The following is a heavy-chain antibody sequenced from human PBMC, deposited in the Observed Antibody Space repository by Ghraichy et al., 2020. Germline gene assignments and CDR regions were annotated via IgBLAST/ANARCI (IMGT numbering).Heavy chain of an antibody. CDR2: IYHSGST. J-gene: IGHJ4*02. CDR3: AREGGYDFYYFDY. Sequence: SETLSLTCAVSGGSISSGGYSWSWIRQPPGKGLEWIGYIYHSGSTYYNPSLKSRVTISVDRSKNQFSLKLSSVTAADTAVYYCAREGGYDFYYFDYWGQGTLVTVSS. CDR1: GGSISSGGYS. V-gene: IGHV4-30-2*01. D-gene: IGHD5-12*01.